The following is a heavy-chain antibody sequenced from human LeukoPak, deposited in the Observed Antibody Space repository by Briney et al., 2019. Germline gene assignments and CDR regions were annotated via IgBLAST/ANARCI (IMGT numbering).Heavy chain of an antibody. Sequence: GGSLRLSCAASGFTFDDYGMSWVRQAPGKGLEWVSGINWNGGSTGYADSVKGRFTISRDNAKNSLYLQMNSLRAEDTALYYCARDRPIVGATTFDYWGQGTLATVSS. CDR3: ARDRPIVGATTFDY. CDR2: INWNGGST. CDR1: GFTFDDYG. J-gene: IGHJ4*02. D-gene: IGHD1-26*01. V-gene: IGHV3-20*04.